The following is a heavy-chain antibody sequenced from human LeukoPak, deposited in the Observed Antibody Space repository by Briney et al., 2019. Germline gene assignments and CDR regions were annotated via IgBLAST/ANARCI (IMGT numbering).Heavy chain of an antibody. CDR2: INPNSGGT. CDR3: ARSRRPPPYYFDY. J-gene: IGHJ4*02. Sequence: ASVKVSCKASGYTFTGYYMRWVRQAPGQGLEWMGWINPNSGGTNYAQKFQGRVTMARDTSISTAYMELSRLRSDDTAVYYCARSRRPPPYYFDYWGQGTLVTVSS. CDR1: GYTFTGYY. V-gene: IGHV1-2*02.